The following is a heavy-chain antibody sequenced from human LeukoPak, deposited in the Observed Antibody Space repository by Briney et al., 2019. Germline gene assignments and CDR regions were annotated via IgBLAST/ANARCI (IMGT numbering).Heavy chain of an antibody. CDR2: IYYSGST. D-gene: IGHD3-3*01. CDR3: ACAPYYDFPFDP. J-gene: IGHJ5*02. Sequence: SETLSLTCTVSGGSISSHYWSWIRQPPGKGLEWIGYIYYSGSTNYNPSLKSRVTISVDTSKNQFSLKLSSVTAADTAVYYCACAPYYDFPFDPWGQGTLVTVSS. V-gene: IGHV4-59*11. CDR1: GGSISSHY.